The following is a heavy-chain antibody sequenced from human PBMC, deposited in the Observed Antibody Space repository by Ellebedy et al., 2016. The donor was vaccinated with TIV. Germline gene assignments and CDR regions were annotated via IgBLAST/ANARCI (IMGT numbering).Heavy chain of an antibody. CDR1: GFTFRSYG. CDR2: IWYDGSNK. Sequence: PGGSLRLSCAASGFTFRSYGMHWVGQAPGKGLEWVAVIWYDGSNKYYADSVKGRFTISRDNSKNTLYLQMNSLRAEDTAVYYCARDQGWAYPGSTRFDYWGQGTLVTVSS. CDR3: ARDQGWAYPGSTRFDY. D-gene: IGHD3-10*01. V-gene: IGHV3-33*01. J-gene: IGHJ4*03.